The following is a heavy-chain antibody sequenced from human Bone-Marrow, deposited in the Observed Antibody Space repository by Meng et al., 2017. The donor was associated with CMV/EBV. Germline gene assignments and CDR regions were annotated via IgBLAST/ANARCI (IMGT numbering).Heavy chain of an antibody. V-gene: IGHV4-34*12. D-gene: IGHD2-2*01. Sequence: SETLSLTCAVYGGSFSGYYWSWIRQPPGKGLEWIGEIIHSGSTNYNPSLKSRVTISVDTSKNQFSLKLSSVTAADTAVYYCARVQSLIVPAARYWGQGTLVTVSS. CDR2: IIHSGST. CDR3: ARVQSLIVPAARY. CDR1: GGSFSGYY. J-gene: IGHJ4*02.